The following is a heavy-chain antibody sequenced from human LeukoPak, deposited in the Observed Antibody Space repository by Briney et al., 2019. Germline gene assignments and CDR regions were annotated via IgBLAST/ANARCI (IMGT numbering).Heavy chain of an antibody. CDR1: GGSISSYY. CDR3: AKDPGEDYYDSSDYLPPHFDY. D-gene: IGHD3-22*01. J-gene: IGHJ4*02. Sequence: SSETLSLTCTVSGGSISSYYRSCIRQPPGKGLEWIGYIYYSGSTNYNPSLKSRVTISVDTSKNQFSLKLSSVTAADTAVYYCAKDPGEDYYDSSDYLPPHFDYWGQGTLVTVSS. CDR2: IYYSGST. V-gene: IGHV4-59*01.